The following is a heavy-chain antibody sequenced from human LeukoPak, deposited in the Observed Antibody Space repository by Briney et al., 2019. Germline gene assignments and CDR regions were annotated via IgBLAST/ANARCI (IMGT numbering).Heavy chain of an antibody. CDR3: VRDYYDGSRNYFAY. CDR1: GYTFTGYY. J-gene: IGHJ4*02. Sequence: ASVKVSCKAAGYTFTGYYLHWVRQDPGQGLEWVGWINPASGGTKYAQKFQGRVTMTRDTSITTAYMELSRLTSDDTAVYYCVRDYYDGSRNYFAYWGQGTLVPVSS. CDR2: INPASGGT. V-gene: IGHV1-2*02. D-gene: IGHD3-22*01.